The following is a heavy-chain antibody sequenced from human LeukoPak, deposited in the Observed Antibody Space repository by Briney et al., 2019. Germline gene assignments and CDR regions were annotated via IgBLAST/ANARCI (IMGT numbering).Heavy chain of an antibody. CDR1: GGTFSSYA. CDR3: ARDLSDYYDSSGY. J-gene: IGHJ4*02. V-gene: IGHV1-69*13. CDR2: IIPIFGTA. Sequence: ASVKVSCKASGGTFSSYAISWVRQAPGQGLEWMGGIIPIFGTANYAQKFQGRVTITADESTSTAYMELSSLRSEDTAVYYCARDLSDYYDSSGYWGQGTLVTVSS. D-gene: IGHD3-22*01.